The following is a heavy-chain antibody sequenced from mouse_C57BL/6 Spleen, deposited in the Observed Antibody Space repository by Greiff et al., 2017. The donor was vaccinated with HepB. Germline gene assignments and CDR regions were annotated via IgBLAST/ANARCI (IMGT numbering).Heavy chain of an antibody. CDR1: GYTFTSYG. V-gene: IGHV1-81*01. D-gene: IGHD1-1*01. Sequence: VQLQQSGAELARPGASVKLSCKASGYTFTSYGISWVKQRTGQGLEWIGEIYPRSGNTYYNEKFKGKATLTADKSSSTAYMERRSMPSEDSAVYFCASYSASSYEGFAYWGQGTLVTVSA. CDR3: ASYSASSYEGFAY. CDR2: IYPRSGNT. J-gene: IGHJ3*01.